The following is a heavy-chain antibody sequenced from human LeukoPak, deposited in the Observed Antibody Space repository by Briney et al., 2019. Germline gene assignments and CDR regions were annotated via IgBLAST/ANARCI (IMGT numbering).Heavy chain of an antibody. D-gene: IGHD4-11*01. CDR3: ARGYYSNYVYYYYGMDF. CDR2: IYYSVST. Sequence: SETLSLTCTVDGGSISSYYWSWIRQPPGKGLEWIGYIYYSVSTNYNTSLKSRATITVNTSKNQFSLKLTSVTAADTAVYYCARGYYSNYVYYYYGMDFWGQGTTVTVSS. CDR1: GGSISSYY. V-gene: IGHV4-59*01. J-gene: IGHJ6*02.